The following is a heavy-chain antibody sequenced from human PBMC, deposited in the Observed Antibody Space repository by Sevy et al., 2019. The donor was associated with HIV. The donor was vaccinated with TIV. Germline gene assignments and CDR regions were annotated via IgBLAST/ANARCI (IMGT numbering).Heavy chain of an antibody. CDR1: GFMFSNYW. CDR2: IKRDGSEK. CDR3: ARDCSSTSCLWGMDV. V-gene: IGHV3-7*03. D-gene: IGHD2-2*01. J-gene: IGHJ6*02. Sequence: GESLKISCVASGFMFSNYWMSWVRQAPGKGLEWVANIKRDGSEKYYVASVKGRFTISRDNDKNSLYLQMNRLRVEDTAVYYCARDCSSTSCLWGMDVWGPGTTVTVSS.